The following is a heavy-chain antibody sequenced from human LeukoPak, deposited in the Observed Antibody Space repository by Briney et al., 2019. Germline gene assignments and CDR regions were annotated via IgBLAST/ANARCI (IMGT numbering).Heavy chain of an antibody. CDR1: GFTFSSYW. D-gene: IGHD3-10*01. Sequence: GGSLRLSCVASGFTFSSYWMTWVRQAPGKGLEWVASIKPDGGAKFYVDSVKGRFTISRDNANNSLDLQMNSLRAEDTAVYYCARGSPMLRGRPFDYWGQGTLVTVSS. CDR2: IKPDGGAK. V-gene: IGHV3-7*03. J-gene: IGHJ4*02. CDR3: ARGSPMLRGRPFDY.